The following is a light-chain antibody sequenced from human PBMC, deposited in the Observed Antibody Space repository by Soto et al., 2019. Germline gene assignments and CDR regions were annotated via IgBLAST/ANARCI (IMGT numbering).Light chain of an antibody. CDR1: QDIITF. CDR2: GAS. CDR3: QQGQSFPWT. J-gene: IGKJ1*01. V-gene: IGKV1-12*01. Sequence: DIQMTQSPSSVSASVGDRVTITCRASQDIITFLAWYQQRPGKAPKVLIYGASFLQSGVPSRFSGSGSGTGCTLTISSLQPEDFASYYCQQGQSFPWTFGQGTKVEL.